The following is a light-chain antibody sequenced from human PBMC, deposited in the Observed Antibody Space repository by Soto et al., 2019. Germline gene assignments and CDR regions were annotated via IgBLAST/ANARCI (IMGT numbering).Light chain of an antibody. V-gene: IGKV3-15*01. CDR3: QQYNNWPRT. J-gene: IGKJ1*01. Sequence: EMVMTQSASTLSVSPGERATLSCWASQSFSSDLAWYHHKPGQAPRLRIYGASTRATGIPARFSGSGYGTEFNLTINSLQPEDFAVYYCQQYNNWPRTFGQGTKVDIK. CDR1: QSFSSD. CDR2: GAS.